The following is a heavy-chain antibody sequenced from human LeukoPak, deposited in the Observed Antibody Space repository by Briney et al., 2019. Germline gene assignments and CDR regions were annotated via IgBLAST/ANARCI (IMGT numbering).Heavy chain of an antibody. D-gene: IGHD4-23*01. CDR1: GFTFGSYA. CDR3: AKSSTVVTTYFDY. CDR2: SGSGGST. Sequence: GGSLRLSCAASGFTFGSYAMSWVRQAPGKGLEWVSASGSGGSTYYADSVKGRFTISRDNSKNTLYLQMNSLRAEDTAVYYCAKSSTVVTTYFDYWGQGTLVPVSS. V-gene: IGHV3-23*01. J-gene: IGHJ4*02.